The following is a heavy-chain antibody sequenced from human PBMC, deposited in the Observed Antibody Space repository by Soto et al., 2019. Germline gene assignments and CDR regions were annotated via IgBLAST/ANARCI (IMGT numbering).Heavy chain of an antibody. CDR1: GGSISSGGFY. Sequence: TLSLTCTVSGGSISSGGFYWSWMRQQPGKRLEWIGYIYYSGSTYYNPSLKRRVNISVDRSKNQFSLKLFSVTAADTAVYYCARVPGPWGQGTLVTVSS. CDR3: ARVPGP. V-gene: IGHV4-30-2*01. J-gene: IGHJ5*02. CDR2: IYYSGST.